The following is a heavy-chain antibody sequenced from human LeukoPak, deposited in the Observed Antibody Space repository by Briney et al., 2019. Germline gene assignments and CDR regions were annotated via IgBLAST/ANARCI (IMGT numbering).Heavy chain of an antibody. CDR2: IWYGGSNK. Sequence: GGSLRLSCAASGFTFSSYGMHWVRQAPGKGLEWVAVIWYGGSNKYYADSVKGRFTISRDNSKNTLYLQMNSLRAEDTAVYYCARGHYDFWSGYCADMDVWGKGTTVTVSS. J-gene: IGHJ6*03. CDR3: ARGHYDFWSGYCADMDV. D-gene: IGHD3-3*01. CDR1: GFTFSSYG. V-gene: IGHV3-33*08.